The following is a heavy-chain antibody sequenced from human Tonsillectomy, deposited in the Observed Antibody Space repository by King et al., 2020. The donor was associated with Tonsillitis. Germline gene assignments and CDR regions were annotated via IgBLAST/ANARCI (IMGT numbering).Heavy chain of an antibody. D-gene: IGHD5-12*01. CDR2: IRSKNYGGTP. V-gene: IGHV3-49*03. CDR1: GFTFGDYA. CDR3: TAPSGGGYSGFDI. J-gene: IGHJ3*02. Sequence: QLVQSGGGLVQPGRSLRLSCTSSGFTFGDYAMSWFRRAPGKGLEWVGFIRSKNYGGTPEYAASVEGRFTISRDDAKSIAYLQINSLRTEDTAVYYCTAPSGGGYSGFDIWGQGTMVTVSS.